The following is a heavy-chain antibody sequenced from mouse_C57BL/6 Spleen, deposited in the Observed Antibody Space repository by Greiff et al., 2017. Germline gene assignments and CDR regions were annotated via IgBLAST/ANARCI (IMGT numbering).Heavy chain of an antibody. J-gene: IGHJ2*01. CDR2: ISYDGSN. CDR3: ASNYYGSPFDY. CDR1: GYSITSGYY. V-gene: IGHV3-6*01. D-gene: IGHD1-1*01. Sequence: DVQLQESGPGLVKPSQSLSLTCSVTGYSITSGYYWNWIRQFPGNKLEWMGYISYDGSNNYNPSLKNRISITRDTSKNQFFLKLNSVTTEDTATYYCASNYYGSPFDYWGQGTTLTVSS.